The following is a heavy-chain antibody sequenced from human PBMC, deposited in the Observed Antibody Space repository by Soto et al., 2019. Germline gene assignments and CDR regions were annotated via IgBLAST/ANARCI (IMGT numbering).Heavy chain of an antibody. V-gene: IGHV3-23*01. CDR2: ISGSGGST. J-gene: IGHJ4*02. CDR3: AKEPPDRYYYDSSGISFDY. D-gene: IGHD3-22*01. Sequence: GSLRLSCAASGFTFSSYAMSWVRQAPGKGLEWVSAISGSGGSTYYADSVKGRFTISRDNSKNTLYLQMNSLRAEDTAVYYCAKEPPDRYYYDSSGISFDYWGQGTLVTVSS. CDR1: GFTFSSYA.